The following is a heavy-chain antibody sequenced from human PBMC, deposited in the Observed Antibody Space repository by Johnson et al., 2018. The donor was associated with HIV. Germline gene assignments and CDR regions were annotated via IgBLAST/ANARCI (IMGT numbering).Heavy chain of an antibody. CDR1: GFTFDDYA. Sequence: VQLVESGGGLEQPGRSLRLSCEASGFTFDDYAMHWVRQAPGKGLEWVSGISWISGTIGYADSVKGRFTISRDNAKNSLYLQMNSLRAEDTALYYCARGIVVVTRGPGSDAFDIWGQGTMVTVSS. J-gene: IGHJ3*02. CDR3: ARGIVVVTRGPGSDAFDI. CDR2: ISWISGTI. V-gene: IGHV3-9*01. D-gene: IGHD3-22*01.